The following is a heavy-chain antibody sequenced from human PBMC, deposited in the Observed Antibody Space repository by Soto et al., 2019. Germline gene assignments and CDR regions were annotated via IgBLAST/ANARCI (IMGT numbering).Heavy chain of an antibody. J-gene: IGHJ2*01. CDR2: IIPILGIA. V-gene: IGHV1-69*02. CDR1: GGPFSSYT. D-gene: IGHD4-17*01. Sequence: QVQLVQSGAEVKKPGSSVKVSCKASGGPFSSYTISWVRQAPGQGREWMGMIIPILGIANYAEKFQGRVTITADKSTSTAYMELSSLRSEDTAVCYCASPPPGPYGDCGAPFDLWGRGTLVTVSS. CDR3: ASPPPGPYGDCGAPFDL.